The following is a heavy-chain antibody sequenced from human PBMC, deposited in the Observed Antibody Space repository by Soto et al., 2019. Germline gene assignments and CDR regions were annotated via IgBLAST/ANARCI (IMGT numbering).Heavy chain of an antibody. D-gene: IGHD1-26*01. V-gene: IGHV4-31*03. J-gene: IGHJ6*02. CDR3: ARDVGGSYYYYGMDV. CDR2: IYYSGST. CDR1: GGSISSGGYY. Sequence: QVQLQESGPGLVKPSQTLSLTCTVSGGSISSGGYYWSWIRQHPGKGLEWIGYIYYSGSTYYNPSLKSRVTISVDTSKNQFSLKLSSVTAADTAVYYSARDVGGSYYYYGMDVWGQGTTVTVSS.